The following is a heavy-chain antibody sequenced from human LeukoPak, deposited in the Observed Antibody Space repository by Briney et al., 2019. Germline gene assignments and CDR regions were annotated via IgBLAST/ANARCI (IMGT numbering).Heavy chain of an antibody. CDR3: ARDGPRYCSSTSCYYFDY. J-gene: IGHJ4*02. CDR1: GGSISSYY. Sequence: PSETLSLTCTVSGGSISSYYWSWIRQPAGKGLEWIGRIYTSGSTNYNPSLKSRVTISVDKSKNQFSLKLSSLTAADTAVYYCARDGPRYCSSTSCYYFDYWGQGTLVTVSS. D-gene: IGHD2-2*01. CDR2: IYTSGST. V-gene: IGHV4-4*07.